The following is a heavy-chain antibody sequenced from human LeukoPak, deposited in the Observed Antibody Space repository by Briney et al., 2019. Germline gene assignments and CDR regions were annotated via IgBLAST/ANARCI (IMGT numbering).Heavy chain of an antibody. D-gene: IGHD2-8*01. CDR1: GFTFSSYA. Sequence: GGSLRLSCAASGFTFSSYAMHWVRQAPGKGLEWVAVISYDGSNKYYADSVKGRFTISRDNSKNTLYLQMNSLRAEDTAVYYCARAIMVYATLDYWGQGTLVTVSS. V-gene: IGHV3-30*01. CDR3: ARAIMVYATLDY. J-gene: IGHJ4*02. CDR2: ISYDGSNK.